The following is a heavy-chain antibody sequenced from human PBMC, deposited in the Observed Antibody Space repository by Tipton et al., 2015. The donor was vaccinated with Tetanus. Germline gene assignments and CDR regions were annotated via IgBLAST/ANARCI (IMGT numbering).Heavy chain of an antibody. CDR3: APGGAETNPLGAFEI. CDR1: GFTFSSYA. D-gene: IGHD1/OR15-1a*01. J-gene: IGHJ3*02. Sequence: SLRLSCAASGFTFSSYAMAWVRQAPGEGLDWVSSISDTGSRTYYADSVKGRFTISRDNSKNALYLQMNSLRAEDTAVYYCAPGGAETNPLGAFEIWGQGTMVTVSS. V-gene: IGHV3-23*01. CDR2: ISDTGSRT.